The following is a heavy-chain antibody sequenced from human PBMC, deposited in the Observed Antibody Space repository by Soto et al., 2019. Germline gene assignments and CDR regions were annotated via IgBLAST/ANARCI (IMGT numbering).Heavy chain of an antibody. CDR1: GGSISGHY. CDR3: ARGPYYDLIWNYYYMDV. D-gene: IGHD3-16*01. J-gene: IGHJ6*03. CDR2: MYYSGRT. Sequence: QVQLQESGPGLVKPSETLSLSCSVSGGSISGHYWSWVRRTPGKGLEWIGYMYYSGRTNYNPSLKSRVTISVDTSKNHFSLRLTSVTAADTAVYYCARGPYYDLIWNYYYMDVWGKGTTVTVSS. V-gene: IGHV4-59*08.